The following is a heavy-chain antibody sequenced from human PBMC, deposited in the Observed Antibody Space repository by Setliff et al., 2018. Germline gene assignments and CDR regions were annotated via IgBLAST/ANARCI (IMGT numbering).Heavy chain of an antibody. J-gene: IGHJ4*02. CDR1: GYSFSNYD. CDR3: ALSLYYYNASGYYPFDY. Sequence: ASVKVSCKASGYSFSNYDINWVRRATGQGLEWMGWMNPNTGNTGYAQKLQGRVSMTRSTSISTAYMELSSLRSEDTAVYYCALSLYYYNASGYYPFDYWGLGTLVTVSS. D-gene: IGHD3-22*01. CDR2: MNPNTGNT. V-gene: IGHV1-8*01.